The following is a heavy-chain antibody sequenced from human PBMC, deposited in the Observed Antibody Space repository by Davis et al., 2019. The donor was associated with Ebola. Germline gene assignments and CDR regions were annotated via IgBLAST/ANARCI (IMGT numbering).Heavy chain of an antibody. CDR1: GFTFSNAW. Sequence: GESLKISCAASGFTFSNAWMSWVRQAPGKGLEWVGRIKSKTDGGTTDYAAPVKGRFTISRDDSKNTLYLQMNSLKTEDTAVYYCTTYGDYVPLNYWGQGTLVTVSS. D-gene: IGHD4-17*01. V-gene: IGHV3-15*01. CDR2: IKSKTDGGTT. J-gene: IGHJ4*02. CDR3: TTYGDYVPLNY.